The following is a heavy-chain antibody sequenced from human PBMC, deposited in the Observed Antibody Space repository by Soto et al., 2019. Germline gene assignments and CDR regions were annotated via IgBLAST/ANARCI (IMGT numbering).Heavy chain of an antibody. CDR1: GGSISSGDYY. CDR3: ARDRGVPAAIDYYYYGMDV. V-gene: IGHV4-30-4*01. Sequence: SETLSLTCTVSGGSISSGDYYWSWIRQPLGKGLEWIGYIYYSGSTYYNPSLKSRVTISVDTSKNQFSLKLSSVTAADTAVYYCARDRGVPAAIDYYYYGMDVWGQGTTVTVSS. D-gene: IGHD2-2*01. J-gene: IGHJ6*02. CDR2: IYYSGST.